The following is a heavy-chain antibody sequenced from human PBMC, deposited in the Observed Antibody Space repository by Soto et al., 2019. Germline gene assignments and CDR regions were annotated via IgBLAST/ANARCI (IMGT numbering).Heavy chain of an antibody. J-gene: IGHJ3*01. CDR3: TSLGPARHDXFDG. CDR2: TRKKDKTYTT. V-gene: IGHV3-72*01. Sequence: GGSLRLSCAASGFIFSDHYMDWVRQAPQKGLEGVGRTRKKDKTYTTEYAASVKGRFTVSRDDSKRSLYLQMNSLKTEDTAMYYCTSLGPARHDXFDGWGQRTMVTVSS. CDR1: GFIFSDHY. D-gene: IGHD3-16*01.